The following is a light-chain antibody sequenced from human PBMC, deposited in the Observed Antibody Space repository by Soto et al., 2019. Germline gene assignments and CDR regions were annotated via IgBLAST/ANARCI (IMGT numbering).Light chain of an antibody. CDR3: QQYGDSPWT. CDR1: QYVRSNY. V-gene: IGKV3-20*01. Sequence: EIVLTQSPGTLSLSPGERVTLSCRASQYVRSNYVAWYQQKPGQTPRLLIYITSSRAPGIPERFSGSGSGTDFTLTISSLEPEDFAVYFCQQYGDSPWTFGQGTKVEMK. CDR2: ITS. J-gene: IGKJ1*01.